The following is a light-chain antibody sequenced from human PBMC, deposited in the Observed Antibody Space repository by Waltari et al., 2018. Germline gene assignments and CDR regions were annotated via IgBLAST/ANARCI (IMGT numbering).Light chain of an antibody. CDR2: GAS. J-gene: IGKJ2*01. V-gene: IGKV3-20*01. Sequence: VLTQSPGTLSLSQGERATLSCRASQRLTKNYLAWYQKKPGQAPRLLIYGASSRAAGIPDRFSGSGSGTDFTLTISRLEPEDFAVYYCQQYGSSVLYTFGQGTKLEIK. CDR3: QQYGSSVLYT. CDR1: QRLTKNY.